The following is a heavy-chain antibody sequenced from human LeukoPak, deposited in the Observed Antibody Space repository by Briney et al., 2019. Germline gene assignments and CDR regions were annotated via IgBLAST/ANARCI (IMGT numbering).Heavy chain of an antibody. J-gene: IGHJ3*02. Sequence: GGSRRLSCVASGFTFSAYGMHWVRQAPGRGLDWVTVIRNDGTETFYADSVKGHFTISRDNSRNTLYLEMNSLRVDDTAMYYCARENWNVAKYVLDIWGQGTLVSVAS. CDR1: GFTFSAYG. D-gene: IGHD1-1*01. CDR2: IRNDGTET. V-gene: IGHV3-33*01. CDR3: ARENWNVAKYVLDI.